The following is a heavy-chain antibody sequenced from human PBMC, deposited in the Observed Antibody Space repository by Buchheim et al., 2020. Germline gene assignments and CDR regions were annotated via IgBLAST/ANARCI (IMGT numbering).Heavy chain of an antibody. D-gene: IGHD2-2*01. CDR2: IYSGGNT. V-gene: IGHV3-66*01. J-gene: IGHJ4*02. CDR1: GFTVSNTY. Sequence: EVQLVESGGGLVQPGGSLRLSCAASGFTVSNTYMTWVRQAPGMGLEWVSLIYSGGNTYFADSVKGRFTISRDNSTNTLYLQMNKLRVEDTAVYYCARGVSSTSCCHFDYWGQGT. CDR3: ARGVSSTSCCHFDY.